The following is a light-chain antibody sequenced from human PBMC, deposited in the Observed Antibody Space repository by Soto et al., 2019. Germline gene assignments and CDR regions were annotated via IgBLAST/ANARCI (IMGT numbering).Light chain of an antibody. CDR3: QQRSNWPYT. CDR2: DAS. CDR1: QSVSSY. Sequence: EIVLTQSPATLSLSPGERVTLSCRASQSVSSYLAWYQQKPGQAPRLLIYDASNRATGIPARFSGSGSGADFTLTISSLEPEDFAVYHCQQRSNWPYTFGQGTKVDIK. J-gene: IGKJ2*01. V-gene: IGKV3-11*01.